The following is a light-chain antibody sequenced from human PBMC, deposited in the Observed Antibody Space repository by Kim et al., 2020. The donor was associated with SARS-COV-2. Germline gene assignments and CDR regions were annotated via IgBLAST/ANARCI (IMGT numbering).Light chain of an antibody. V-gene: IGKV4-1*01. CDR2: WAS. J-gene: IGKJ1*01. CDR1: QSVLYSSNNKNY. CDR3: QQYYSTPVT. Sequence: APINCKSSQSVLYSSNNKNYLAWYQQKPGQPPKLLIYWASTRESGVPDRFSGSGSGTDFTLTISSLQAEDVAVYYCQQYYSTPVTFGQGTKVDIK.